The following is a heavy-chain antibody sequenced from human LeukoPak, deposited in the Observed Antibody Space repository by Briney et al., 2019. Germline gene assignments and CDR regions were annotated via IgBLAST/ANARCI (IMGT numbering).Heavy chain of an antibody. CDR3: ARGRFRHQLLIRAFDI. CDR2: INHSGST. CDR1: GGSFSDYS. D-gene: IGHD2-15*01. Sequence: SETLSLTCAVYGGSFSDYSWSWIRQPPGKGLEWIGKINHSGSTNYNPSLKSRVTISVDTSKNQFSLKLSSVTAADTAVYYCARGRFRHQLLIRAFDIWGQGTMVTVSS. J-gene: IGHJ3*02. V-gene: IGHV4-34*01.